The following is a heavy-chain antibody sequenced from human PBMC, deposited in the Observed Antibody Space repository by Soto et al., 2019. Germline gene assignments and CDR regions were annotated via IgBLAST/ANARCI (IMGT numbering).Heavy chain of an antibody. CDR2: IYYSGST. Sequence: QLQLQESGPGLVKPSETLSLTCTVSGGSISSRGYYWGWIRQPPGKGLEWIGTIYYSGSTYYNPTLKSRVTEPVDTSKNQFSLKLSSVTAADTAVYYCATGNWFDPWGQGTLVTVSS. V-gene: IGHV4-39*01. CDR1: GGSISSRGYY. J-gene: IGHJ5*02. CDR3: ATGNWFDP.